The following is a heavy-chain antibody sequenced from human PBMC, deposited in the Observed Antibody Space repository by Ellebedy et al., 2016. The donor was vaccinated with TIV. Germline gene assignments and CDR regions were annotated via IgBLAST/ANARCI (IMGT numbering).Heavy chain of an antibody. CDR2: LSSDGSIP. CDR3: ARELSALDV. CDR1: GFTFDNYV. D-gene: IGHD2/OR15-2a*01. V-gene: IGHV3-30*01. J-gene: IGHJ6*02. Sequence: GASLKISCAASGFTFDNYVMHSVRQAPGKGLEWLMALSSDGSIPYYDDSMKDRFTISRDNSKNTLSLQIHSLRPEDTAVYYCARELSALDVWGQGTAVTVSS.